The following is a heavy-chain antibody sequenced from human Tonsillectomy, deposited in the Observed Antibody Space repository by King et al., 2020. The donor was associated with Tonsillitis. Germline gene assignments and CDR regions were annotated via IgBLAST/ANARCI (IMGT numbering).Heavy chain of an antibody. CDR1: GYTFTNNG. Sequence: QLVQSGAEVKKPGASVKVSCKASGYTFTNNGISWVRQVPGQGFQWRGWISVYNGNTKYSEKFQGRVTMTTDISTTTAYMELRSLRSDDTAVYYCARYLGGYYRPHADQWGQGTLVTVSS. V-gene: IGHV1-18*01. CDR2: ISVYNGNT. D-gene: IGHD3-16*02. J-gene: IGHJ4*02. CDR3: ARYLGGYYRPHADQ.